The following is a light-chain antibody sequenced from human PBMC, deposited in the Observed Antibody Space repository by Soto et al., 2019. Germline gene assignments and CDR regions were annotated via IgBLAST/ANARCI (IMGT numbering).Light chain of an antibody. Sequence: EIVLTQSPATLSLSPGERATLSCRASQSVNSYLAWYQQKPGQAPRLLIYGASSRATGIPDRFSGSGSGTDFTLTISRLEPEDVAVYYCQQRNYWQVTFGQGTRLEIK. V-gene: IGKV3-11*01. CDR3: QQRNYWQVT. CDR2: GAS. J-gene: IGKJ5*01. CDR1: QSVNSY.